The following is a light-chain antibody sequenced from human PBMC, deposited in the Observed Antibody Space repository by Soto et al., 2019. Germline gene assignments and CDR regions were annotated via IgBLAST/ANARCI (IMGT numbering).Light chain of an antibody. CDR3: QVWDSSVDHPV. J-gene: IGLJ2*01. CDR1: NIRTKA. Sequence: SYELTQPPSVSVPPGQTARITCGGHNIRTKAVHWCQQKPGQAPVLVVHDDGVRPSGIPERFSGSNSGNTATLTITRVEAGDEADYYCQVWDSSVDHPVFGGGTKLTVL. V-gene: IGLV3-21*02. CDR2: DDG.